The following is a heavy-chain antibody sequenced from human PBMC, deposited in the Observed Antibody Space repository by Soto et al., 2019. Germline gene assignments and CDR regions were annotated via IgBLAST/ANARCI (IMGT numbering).Heavy chain of an antibody. D-gene: IGHD3-10*01. Sequence: PSETLSLTCTVSGGSISSYYWNWIRQPPGKGLEWIGYIYNSGTTNYNPSLKSRVTISVDTSKNQFSLKLSSVTAADTAVYYCARVYGSGSSPWWFDPWGQGTLVTVSS. J-gene: IGHJ5*02. V-gene: IGHV4-59*01. CDR1: GGSISSYY. CDR3: ARVYGSGSSPWWFDP. CDR2: IYNSGTT.